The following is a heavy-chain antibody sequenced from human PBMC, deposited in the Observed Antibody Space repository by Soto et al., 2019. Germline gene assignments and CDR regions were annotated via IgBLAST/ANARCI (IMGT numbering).Heavy chain of an antibody. J-gene: IGHJ4*02. CDR1: GYTFTSYW. CDR2: IYPGDSDT. Sequence: PGESLKISCKGSGYTFTSYWIGWVRQMPGQGLEWMGFIYPGDSDTRYSPSFQGQVTISADKSIGTAYLQWSSLKASDTAIYYCVRLSGCSNGVCYRFDYWGQGILVTVS. V-gene: IGHV5-51*01. CDR3: VRLSGCSNGVCYRFDY. D-gene: IGHD2-8*01.